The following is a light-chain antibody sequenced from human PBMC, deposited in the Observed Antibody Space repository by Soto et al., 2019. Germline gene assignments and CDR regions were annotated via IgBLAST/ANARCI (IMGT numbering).Light chain of an antibody. CDR3: QQYGGYWT. V-gene: IGKV1-5*01. Sequence: IQMTQSPSTLSAFVGDRVTITCRASQNIGRSLAWYQQKPGETPKVLVYDASSLKSGVPSRFSGSGSGTEFTLAISSLQPDDFATYYCQQYGGYWTFGQGTKVEIK. J-gene: IGKJ1*01. CDR1: QNIGRS. CDR2: DAS.